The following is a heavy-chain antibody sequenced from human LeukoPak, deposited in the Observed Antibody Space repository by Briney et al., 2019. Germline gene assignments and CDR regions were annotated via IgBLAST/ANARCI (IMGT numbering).Heavy chain of an antibody. D-gene: IGHD3-10*01. CDR1: DSSISVSYF. V-gene: IGHV4-38-2*02. CDR2: MHHTGSA. Sequence: SETLSLTCIVSDSSISVSYFWGWVRQPPGKGLESIGAMHHTGSAYYNPSLQSRVSISLDVSKSQISLHLNSMTAADTAVYYCAGFAIVRDLATYNWIDPWGQGTLVTVSS. CDR3: AGFAIVRDLATYNWIDP. J-gene: IGHJ5*02.